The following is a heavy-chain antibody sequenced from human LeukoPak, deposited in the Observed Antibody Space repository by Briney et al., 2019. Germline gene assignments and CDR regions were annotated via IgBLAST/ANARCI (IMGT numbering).Heavy chain of an antibody. CDR1: GFTFSSHA. Sequence: GGSLRLSCAASGFTFSSHAMNWVRQAPGKGLEWVSAISGSGGSTYYADSVKGRFTISRDNSKNTLYLQMNSLRAEDTAVYYCAKLAIERGDFDYWGQGTLVTVSS. V-gene: IGHV3-23*01. CDR2: ISGSGGST. CDR3: AKLAIERGDFDY. J-gene: IGHJ4*02.